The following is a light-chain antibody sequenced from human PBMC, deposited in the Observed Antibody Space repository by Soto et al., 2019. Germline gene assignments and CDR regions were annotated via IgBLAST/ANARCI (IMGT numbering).Light chain of an antibody. CDR2: EDT. J-gene: IGLJ1*01. CDR1: RRDVGIYNL. Sequence: QSVLTHPASLSGSPGQSISISCTGTRRDVGIYNLVSWYQLHPGKVPKLIIYEDTKRPSGISSRFSGSESGITAFLTISGLQAEDEADYSCCSYAGSSTYVFGNGTKFTVL. CDR3: CSYAGSSTYV. V-gene: IGLV2-23*01.